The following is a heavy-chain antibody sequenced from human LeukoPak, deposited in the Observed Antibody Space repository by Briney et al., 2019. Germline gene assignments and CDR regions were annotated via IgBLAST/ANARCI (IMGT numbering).Heavy chain of an antibody. CDR2: ISYDGSNK. J-gene: IGHJ3*02. Sequence: GRSLRLSCAASGFTFSNYGMHWVRQAPGKGLEWVAVISYDGSNKYYADSVKGRFTISRDNSKNTLYLQMNSLRAEDTAVYYCTREGVDVFDIWGQGTMVTVSS. CDR3: TREGVDVFDI. V-gene: IGHV3-30*03. CDR1: GFTFSNYG. D-gene: IGHD3-10*01.